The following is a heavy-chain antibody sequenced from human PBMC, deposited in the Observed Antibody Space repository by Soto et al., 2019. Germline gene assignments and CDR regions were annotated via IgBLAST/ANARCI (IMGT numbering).Heavy chain of an antibody. D-gene: IGHD5-18*01. CDR2: IYYSGST. V-gene: IGHV4-61*01. J-gene: IGHJ4*02. Sequence: SETLSLTCTVSGGSVSSGSYYWSWIRQPPGKGLEWIGYIYYSGSTNYNPSLKSRVTISVDTSKNQFSLKLSSVTAADTAVYYCARDQRVRGYSYVDRFNYWGQGTLVTVSS. CDR1: GGSVSSGSYY. CDR3: ARDQRVRGYSYVDRFNY.